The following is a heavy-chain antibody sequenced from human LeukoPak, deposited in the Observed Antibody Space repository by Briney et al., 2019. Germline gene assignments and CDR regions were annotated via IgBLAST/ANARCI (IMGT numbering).Heavy chain of an antibody. V-gene: IGHV3-30*03. D-gene: IGHD5/OR15-5a*01. CDR1: GFTFRSYG. Sequence: PGRSPRLSCAASGFTFRSYGMHWVRQAPGKGLEWVAVISYDGNNKYYADSVKGRFTISRDNSKNTLYLQMNSLRAEDTAVYYCARGLLGDSVGSDYWGQGALVTVSS. CDR3: ARGLLGDSVGSDY. J-gene: IGHJ4*02. CDR2: ISYDGNNK.